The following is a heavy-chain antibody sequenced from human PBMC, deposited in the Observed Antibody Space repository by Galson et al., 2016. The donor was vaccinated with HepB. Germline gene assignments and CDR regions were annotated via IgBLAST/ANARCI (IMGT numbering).Heavy chain of an antibody. CDR1: GGSIRSSNW. CDR2: IYHSGST. CDR3: ARDGRQGYSGDEVYFDF. D-gene: IGHD5-12*01. Sequence: SETLSLTCVVSGGSIRSSNWWSWVRQPPGRGLEWIGEIYHSGSTNYNPSLKSRVTISVDKSKNQLSLKLSSVTSADTAVYYCARDGRQGYSGDEVYFDFGGQGTLVTVSS. J-gene: IGHJ4*02. V-gene: IGHV4-4*02.